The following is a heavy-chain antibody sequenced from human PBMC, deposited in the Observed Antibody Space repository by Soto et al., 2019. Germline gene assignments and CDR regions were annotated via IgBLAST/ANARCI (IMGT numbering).Heavy chain of an antibody. CDR1: GFTLSNHW. J-gene: IGHJ4*02. Sequence: VQLVESGGDLVQPGGSLSLSCEASGFTLSNHWMHWVRQAPGKGLVWVSRINSDGSSIMYADSVKGRFTLSRDNAKNTLYLQMSGLRAEDTAVYYCARVGGAGSGSYFDSWGQGTLVTVSS. V-gene: IGHV3-74*03. D-gene: IGHD1-26*01. CDR3: ARVGGAGSGSYFDS. CDR2: INSDGSSI.